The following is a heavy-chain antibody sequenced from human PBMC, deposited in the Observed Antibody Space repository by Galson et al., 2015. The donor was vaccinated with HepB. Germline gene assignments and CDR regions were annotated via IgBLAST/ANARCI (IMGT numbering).Heavy chain of an antibody. J-gene: IGHJ3*02. Sequence: PALVNPTQTLTLTCTFSGFSLHTRGMHVSWIRQPPGKALEWLALIDWEDDKFYSTSLKTRVTISKDTSKNQVVLTMTNMNPVDTATYYCARIMRVRGSHGAFDIWGQGTMVTVSS. CDR1: GFSLHTRGMH. D-gene: IGHD1-26*01. V-gene: IGHV2-70*04. CDR3: ARIMRVRGSHGAFDI. CDR2: IDWEDDK.